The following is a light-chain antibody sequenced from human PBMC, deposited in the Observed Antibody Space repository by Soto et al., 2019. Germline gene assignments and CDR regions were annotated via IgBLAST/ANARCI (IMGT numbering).Light chain of an antibody. CDR2: DAL. CDR3: QQYYSYPYT. V-gene: IGKV1-5*01. Sequence: DIQMTQSPSTRSASLGDRVTITCRASQIIGSSLAWYQHKPGKAPKLLIYDALTLQSGVPSRYSGSESGTESTFTISSLQPGDSATYYCQQYYSYPYTFGQGTKLEI. CDR1: QIIGSS. J-gene: IGKJ2*01.